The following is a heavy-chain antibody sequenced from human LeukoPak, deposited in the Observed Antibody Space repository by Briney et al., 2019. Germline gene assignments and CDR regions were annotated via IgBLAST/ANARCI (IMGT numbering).Heavy chain of an antibody. CDR3: VRGPVESYYDFWGGYYPYNWFDP. V-gene: IGHV3-48*03. CDR1: GFIFSSYE. CDR2: ISSSGSTI. D-gene: IGHD3-3*01. J-gene: IGHJ5*02. Sequence: GGSLRLSCAASGFIFSSYEMNWVRQAPGKGLEWVSYISSSGSTIYYVDSVKGRFTISRDNAKNSLYLQMNSLRAEDTAVYYCVRGPVESYYDFWGGYYPYNWFDPWGQGTLVTVSS.